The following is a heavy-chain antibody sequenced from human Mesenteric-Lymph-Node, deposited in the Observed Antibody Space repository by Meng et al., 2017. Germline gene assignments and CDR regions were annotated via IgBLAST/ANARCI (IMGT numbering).Heavy chain of an antibody. J-gene: IGHJ4*02. CDR1: GYSISSGYY. V-gene: IGHV4-38-2*02. CDR3: ARGGGPRAYYFDY. Sequence: GSLRLSCTVSGYSISSGYYWGWIRQPPGKGLEWIGDIDHSGSTNYNPSLKSRVTISLDTSKNQFSLNLNSVTAADTAVYYCARGGGPRAYYFDYWGQGTLVTVSS. CDR2: IDHSGST. D-gene: IGHD3-10*01.